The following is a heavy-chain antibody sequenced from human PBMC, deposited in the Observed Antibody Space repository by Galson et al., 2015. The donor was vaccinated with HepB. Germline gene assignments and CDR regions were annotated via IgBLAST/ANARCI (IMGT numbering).Heavy chain of an antibody. J-gene: IGHJ6*03. V-gene: IGHV3-21*01. CDR3: ARDAGVGARLNYYYYYMDV. Sequence: TLRLSCAASGFTFSSYSMNWVRQAPEKGLEWVSSISSSSSYIYYADSVKGRFTISRDNAKNSLYLQMNSLRAEDTAVYYCARDAGVGARLNYYYYYMDVWGKGTTVTVSS. CDR2: ISSSSSYI. CDR1: GFTFSSYS. D-gene: IGHD1-26*01.